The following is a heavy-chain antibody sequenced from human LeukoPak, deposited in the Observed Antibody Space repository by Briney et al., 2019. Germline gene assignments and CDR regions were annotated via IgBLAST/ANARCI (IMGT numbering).Heavy chain of an antibody. J-gene: IGHJ5*02. CDR2: INPNIGGT. D-gene: IGHD2-2*01. CDR1: GDIFTDYY. CDR3: ARDRVVPAARAYNWFDP. Sequence: ASVTVSCKASGDIFTDYYMHWVRQDPGQELGWVGRINPNIGGTNYAQKFQGRVTMTRDTSISTAYTELSSLRSEDTATYYCARDRVVPAARAYNWFDPWGQGTLVTVSS. V-gene: IGHV1/OR15-1*02.